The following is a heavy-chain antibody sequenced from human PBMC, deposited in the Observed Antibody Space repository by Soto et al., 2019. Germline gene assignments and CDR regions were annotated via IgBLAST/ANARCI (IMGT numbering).Heavy chain of an antibody. CDR2: ISANNGNT. Sequence: QVQLVQSGAEVKKPGASVKVSCKASGYTFTSYGISWVRQAPGQGLEWMGWISANNGNTNYAQKFQGRVTMTTDTTTSTADMELRSLRTADAAGYYCARDRGSYALGYWGQGTLVTGSS. CDR1: GYTFTSYG. D-gene: IGHD1-26*01. V-gene: IGHV1-18*01. CDR3: ARDRGSYALGY. J-gene: IGHJ4*02.